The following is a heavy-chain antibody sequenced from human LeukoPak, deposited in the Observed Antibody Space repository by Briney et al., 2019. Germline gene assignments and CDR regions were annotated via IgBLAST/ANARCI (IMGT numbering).Heavy chain of an antibody. J-gene: IGHJ4*02. CDR1: GGSIRSYF. Sequence: PSETLSLTCTVSGGSIRSYFWSWIRQPPGKGLEWIGYVYYNGSTNYNPSLKSRVTISVDTSKKQFSLKLSSVTAADTAVYYCARRPDGTSHFDYWGQGTLVTVSS. V-gene: IGHV4-59*08. CDR2: VYYNGST. CDR3: ARRPDGTSHFDY. D-gene: IGHD6-6*01.